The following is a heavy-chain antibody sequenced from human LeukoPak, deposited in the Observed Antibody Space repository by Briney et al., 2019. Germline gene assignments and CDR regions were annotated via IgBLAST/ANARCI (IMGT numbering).Heavy chain of an antibody. CDR1: GGSISSYY. CDR3: ARHAFAYDSSGFFHH. Sequence: PSQTLSLTCTVSGGSISSYYWSWIRQPPGKGLEWIGYICYSGSINYNPSLKSRVTISVDSSKHQFSLKLSSVTAADTAVYYCARHAFAYDSSGFFHHWGQGTLVTVSS. J-gene: IGHJ1*01. CDR2: ICYSGSI. V-gene: IGHV4-59*08. D-gene: IGHD3-22*01.